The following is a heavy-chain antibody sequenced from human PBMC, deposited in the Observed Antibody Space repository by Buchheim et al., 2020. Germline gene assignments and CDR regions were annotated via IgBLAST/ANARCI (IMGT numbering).Heavy chain of an antibody. CDR3: TSDFRGRWYMDD. CDR2: INYDGSST. CDR1: GFTFTTSW. J-gene: IGHJ6*01. D-gene: IGHD6-13*01. V-gene: IGHV3-74*01. Sequence: EVQLVESGGGLVRPGGSLNPSCVVSGFTFTTSWMHWVRQTPGKGLVWLSRINYDGSSTSYAVSVKGRFTISRDNAKDTLYLQSSRLGAEDTAVYYCTSDFRGRWYMDDWGRGTT.